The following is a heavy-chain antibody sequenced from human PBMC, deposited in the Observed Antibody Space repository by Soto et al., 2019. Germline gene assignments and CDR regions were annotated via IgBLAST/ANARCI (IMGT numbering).Heavy chain of an antibody. CDR1: GGSFSGYY. J-gene: IGHJ5*02. Sequence: SETLSLTCAVYGGSFSGYYWSWIRQPPGKGLEWIGEINHSGSTNYNPSLKSRVTISVDTSKNQFSLKLSSVTAADTAVYYCAKSPSWFDPWGQGTLVTVSS. CDR2: INHSGST. V-gene: IGHV4-34*01. CDR3: AKSPSWFDP.